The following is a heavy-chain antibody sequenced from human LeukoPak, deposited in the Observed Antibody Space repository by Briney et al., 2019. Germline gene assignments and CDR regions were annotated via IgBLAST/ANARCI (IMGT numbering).Heavy chain of an antibody. D-gene: IGHD6-19*01. J-gene: IGHJ4*02. Sequence: GGSLRLSCAASGFTFSNYSMNWVRQAPGKGLEWVSSISSSSSYIYYADSVKGRFTISRDNAKNSLYLQMNSLRAEDTAVYYCARDVGSGWRSIDYWGQGTLVTVSS. CDR1: GFTFSNYS. V-gene: IGHV3-21*01. CDR2: ISSSSSYI. CDR3: ARDVGSGWRSIDY.